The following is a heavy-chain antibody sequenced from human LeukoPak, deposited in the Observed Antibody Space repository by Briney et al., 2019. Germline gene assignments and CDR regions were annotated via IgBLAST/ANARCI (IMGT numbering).Heavy chain of an antibody. D-gene: IGHD2-15*01. CDR2: IRSGNGTT. CDR1: GFTFDDYC. V-gene: IGHV3-49*03. Sequence: GGSLRLSSTASGFTFDDYCMNWLRHAPGKGLEWIGFIRSGNGTTEYAVSVRGRFTISRDKTKTIMYLQMNSLKTEDSDVYQCNCWRVSGDSDSDVWGQGTLVTVSS. CDR3: NCWRVSGDSDSDV. J-gene: IGHJ4*02.